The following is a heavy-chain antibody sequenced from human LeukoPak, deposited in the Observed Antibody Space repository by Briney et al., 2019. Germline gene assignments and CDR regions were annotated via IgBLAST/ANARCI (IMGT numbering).Heavy chain of an antibody. CDR2: IWYDGSNQ. J-gene: IGHJ4*02. D-gene: IGHD3-10*01. CDR3: ARDLRWGFGSGSYYDY. Sequence: GGSLRLSCAASGFTFTNYGMHWVRQAPGKGLEWVAVIWYDGSNQYYADSVKGRFTISRDNSKNTLYLQMNSLRAEDTAVYYCARDLRWGFGSGSYYDYWGQGTLVTVSS. CDR1: GFTFTNYG. V-gene: IGHV3-33*01.